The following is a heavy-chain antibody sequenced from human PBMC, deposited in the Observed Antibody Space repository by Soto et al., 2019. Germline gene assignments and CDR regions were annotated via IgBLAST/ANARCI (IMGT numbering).Heavy chain of an antibody. V-gene: IGHV3-72*01. CDR1: GFTFSDYY. J-gene: IGHJ4*02. Sequence: EVQLVESGGGLVQPGGSLRLSCAASGFTFSDYYMDWVRQAPGKGLEWVGRSKNKADGYTTEYAASVKGRFTISRDGSTISLFLPMNSVKTEATAVYYSTVRVLGNDFGAAWGQGILVAVSS. CDR3: TVRVLGNDFGAA. D-gene: IGHD3-16*01. CDR2: SKNKADGYTT.